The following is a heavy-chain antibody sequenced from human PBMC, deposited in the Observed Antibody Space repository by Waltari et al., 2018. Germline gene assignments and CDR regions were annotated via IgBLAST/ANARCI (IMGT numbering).Heavy chain of an antibody. CDR3: ARVDGRAAPFDN. CDR1: GASISSGGHY. Sequence: QVQLQESGPRLVKPSQTLFLTCTVSGASISSGGHYWSWIRHHPGKGLEWIGHIYHSGNTYYNPSLEGRATLSVDRSENQFSLNLTSVTAADTALYYCARVDGRAAPFDNWGRGSQVTVSS. J-gene: IGHJ4*02. CDR2: IYHSGNT. D-gene: IGHD6-25*01. V-gene: IGHV4-30-4*01.